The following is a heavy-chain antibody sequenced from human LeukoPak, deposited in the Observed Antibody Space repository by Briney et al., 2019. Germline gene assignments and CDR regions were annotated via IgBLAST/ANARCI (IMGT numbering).Heavy chain of an antibody. Sequence: GGSLRLSCAASGFTFGSYSMNWVRQAPGKGLEWVSSISSSSSYIYYADSVKGRFTISRDNAKNSLYLQMNSLRAEDTAVYYCARGRFGSYISFDYWGQGTLVTVSS. D-gene: IGHD1-26*01. CDR2: ISSSSSYI. CDR1: GFTFGSYS. CDR3: ARGRFGSYISFDY. J-gene: IGHJ4*02. V-gene: IGHV3-21*01.